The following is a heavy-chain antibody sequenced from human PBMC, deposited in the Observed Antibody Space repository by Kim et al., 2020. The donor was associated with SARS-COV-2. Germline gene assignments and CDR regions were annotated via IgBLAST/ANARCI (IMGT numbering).Heavy chain of an antibody. J-gene: IGHJ1*01. D-gene: IGHD6-19*01. CDR2: ISPSGTFA. Sequence: GGSLRLSCAASGFTFRDFYMSWIRQAPGKGPEWLSYISPSGTFASYADPVKGRFTISRDSADNSVFLQMNNLRDDDTAGYYCETDPPGWWGQGTLV. CDR1: GFTFRDFY. V-gene: IGHV3-11*05. CDR3: ETDPPGW.